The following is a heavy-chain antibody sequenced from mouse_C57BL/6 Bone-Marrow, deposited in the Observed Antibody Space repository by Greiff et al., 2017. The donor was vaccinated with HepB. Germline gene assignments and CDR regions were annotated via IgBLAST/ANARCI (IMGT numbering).Heavy chain of an antibody. CDR2: ISYDGSN. CDR1: GYSITSGYY. CDR3: ARGGLRHWYFDV. J-gene: IGHJ1*03. Sequence: EVKLVESGPGLVKPSQSLSLTCSVTGYSITSGYYWNWIRQFPGNKLEWMGYISYDGSNNYNPSLKNRISITRDTSKNQFFLKLNSVTTEDTATYYCARGGLRHWYFDVWGTGTTVTVSS. D-gene: IGHD1-2*01. V-gene: IGHV3-6*01.